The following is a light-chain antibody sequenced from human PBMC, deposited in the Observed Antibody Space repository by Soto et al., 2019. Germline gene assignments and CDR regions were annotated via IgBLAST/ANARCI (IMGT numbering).Light chain of an antibody. Sequence: DVVMTQSPLSLPVTLVQPASISCRSSQSLVYRDGNTYLNWLQQRPGQSPRRLIYQLSNRESGDRDRCSGSGSCVEFTLKLGSVEARDVGFYYCMQGTHGTLTFGGGAKVEIK. CDR1: QSLVYRDGNTY. CDR3: MQGTHGTLT. V-gene: IGKV2-30*01. J-gene: IGKJ4*01. CDR2: QLS.